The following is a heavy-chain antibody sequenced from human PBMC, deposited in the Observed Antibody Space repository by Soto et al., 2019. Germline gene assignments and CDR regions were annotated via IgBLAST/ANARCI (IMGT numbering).Heavy chain of an antibody. Sequence: EVQLVESGGGLGKPGGSLRLSCAASGFTFSNAWMNWVRQAPGKGLEWVGRIKSKTDGGTTDYAAPVKGRFTISRDDSKNTLYLQMNCLKTEDTSVYYCTTPLYSGSYSDYWGQGTLVTVSS. CDR2: IKSKTDGGTT. D-gene: IGHD1-26*01. J-gene: IGHJ4*02. V-gene: IGHV3-15*07. CDR3: TTPLYSGSYSDY. CDR1: GFTFSNAW.